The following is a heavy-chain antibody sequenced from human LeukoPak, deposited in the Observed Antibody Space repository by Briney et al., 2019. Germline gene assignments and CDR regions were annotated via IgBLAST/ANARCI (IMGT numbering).Heavy chain of an antibody. D-gene: IGHD3-22*01. V-gene: IGHV4-39*01. CDR2: IYYSGST. CDR1: GGSISSSSYY. J-gene: IGHJ4*02. Sequence: SETLSLTCTVSGGSISSSSYYWGWIRQPPGKRLEWIGSIYYSGSTYYNPSLKSRVTISVDTSKNQFSLKPSSVTAADTAVYYCANHYYDSSGYYYAYYFDYWGQGTLVTVSS. CDR3: ANHYYDSSGYYYAYYFDY.